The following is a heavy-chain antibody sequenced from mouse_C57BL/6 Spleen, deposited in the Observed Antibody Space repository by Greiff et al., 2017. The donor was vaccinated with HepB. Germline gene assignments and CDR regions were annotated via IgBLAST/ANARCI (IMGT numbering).Heavy chain of an antibody. Sequence: QVQLQQSGPELVKPGASVKISCKASGYSFTSYYINWVKQRPGQGLEWIGWIYPGSGNTKYNEKFKGKATLTADTSSSPAYMQLSSLTSEDSAVYYCARSGYDYYFDYWGQGTTLTVSS. V-gene: IGHV1-66*01. J-gene: IGHJ2*01. CDR2: IYPGSGNT. CDR1: GYSFTSYY. D-gene: IGHD2-2*01. CDR3: ARSGYDYYFDY.